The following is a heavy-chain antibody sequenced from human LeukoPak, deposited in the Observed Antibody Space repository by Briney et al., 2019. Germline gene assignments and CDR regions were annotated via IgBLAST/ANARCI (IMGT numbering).Heavy chain of an antibody. CDR3: ARGVEPLAANTLAY. V-gene: IGHV3-53*01. CDR1: GFTVITND. J-gene: IGHJ4*02. CDR2: LYSDGNT. Sequence: GGSLRLSCAASGFTVITNDMTWVGQAPGKGLDGVSVLYSDGNTKYAASVQGRFTISRDNSKNTLYLEMNSLSPDDTAVYYCARGVEPLAANTLAYWGQGTLVTVSS. D-gene: IGHD1-14*01.